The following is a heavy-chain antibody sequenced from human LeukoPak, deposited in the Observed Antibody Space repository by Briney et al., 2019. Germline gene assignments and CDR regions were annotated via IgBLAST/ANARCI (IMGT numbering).Heavy chain of an antibody. Sequence: ASVKVSCKASGYTFTGYYMHWVRQAPGQGLEWMGRIIPIFGTANYAQKFQGRVTITTDESTSTAYMELSSLRSEDTAVYYCAREGLGGDYGLVDYWGQGTLVTVSS. V-gene: IGHV1-69*05. D-gene: IGHD4-17*01. J-gene: IGHJ4*02. CDR1: GYTFTGYY. CDR2: IIPIFGTA. CDR3: AREGLGGDYGLVDY.